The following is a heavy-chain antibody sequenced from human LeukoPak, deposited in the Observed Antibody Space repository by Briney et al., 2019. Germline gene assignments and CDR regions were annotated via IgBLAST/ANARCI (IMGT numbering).Heavy chain of an antibody. D-gene: IGHD3-10*01. CDR3: ARDQDYGSGSYRDY. Sequence: ASVNVSCKASGYTFTSYGISWMQHAPGQVLEWMGWISDYNGNTNYAQKLQGRVTMTTDTSTSTAYMELRSLRSDDTAVYYCARDQDYGSGSYRDYWGQGTLVTVSS. J-gene: IGHJ4*02. V-gene: IGHV1-18*01. CDR1: GYTFTSYG. CDR2: ISDYNGNT.